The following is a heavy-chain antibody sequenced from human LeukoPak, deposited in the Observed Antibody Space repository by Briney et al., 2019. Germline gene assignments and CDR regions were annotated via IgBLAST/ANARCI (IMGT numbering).Heavy chain of an antibody. CDR2: ISGSGAST. CDR1: GFNLRSYA. J-gene: IGHJ4*02. V-gene: IGHV3-23*01. D-gene: IGHD4-17*01. CDR3: ARDATVTQPFDY. Sequence: GGSLRLSCAASGFNLRSYAMSWVRQAPGKGLEWVSAISGSGASTYYADSVKGRFTISRDNAKNSLYLQMNSLRAEDTAVYYCARDATVTQPFDYWGQGTLVTVSS.